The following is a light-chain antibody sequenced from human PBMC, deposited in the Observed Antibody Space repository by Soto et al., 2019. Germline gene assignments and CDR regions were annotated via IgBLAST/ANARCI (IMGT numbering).Light chain of an antibody. CDR2: GAS. CDR1: QSVNSH. J-gene: IGKJ1*01. V-gene: IGKV3D-15*01. Sequence: EIVLTQSPATLSLSPGESATLSCRTSQSVNSHLAWFQQKPGQAPRLLMYGASTRATGMPDRFSGSGSGTEFTLTISSLEPEDFGVYYCQQYNNWPPWTFGQGTKVDIK. CDR3: QQYNNWPPWT.